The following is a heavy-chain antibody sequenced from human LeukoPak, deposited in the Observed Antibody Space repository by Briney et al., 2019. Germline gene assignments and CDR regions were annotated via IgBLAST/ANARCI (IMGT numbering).Heavy chain of an antibody. CDR3: AKDPGVVPAHYFDY. CDR2: ISGSGGST. J-gene: IGHJ4*02. D-gene: IGHD2-2*01. CDR1: GFTFSNYA. V-gene: IGHV3-23*01. Sequence: GGSLRLSCAASGFTFSNYAMSWVRQAPGKGLEWVSAISGSGGSTYYADSVKGRFTISRDNSKNTLHLQMNSLRAEDTAVYYCAKDPGVVPAHYFDYWGQGTLVTVSS.